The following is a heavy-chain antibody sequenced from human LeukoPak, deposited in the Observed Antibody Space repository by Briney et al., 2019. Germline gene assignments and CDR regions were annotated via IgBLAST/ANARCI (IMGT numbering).Heavy chain of an antibody. V-gene: IGHV4-34*01. J-gene: IGHJ4*02. CDR3: ARDQANYYDSSGKVDY. CDR1: GGSFSGYY. D-gene: IGHD3-22*01. Sequence: PSETLSLTCAVYGGSFSGYYWSWIRQPPGKGLEWIGEINHSGSTNYNPSLKSRVTISVDTSKNQFSLKLSSVTAADTAVYYCARDQANYYDSSGKVDYWGQGTLVTVSS. CDR2: INHSGST.